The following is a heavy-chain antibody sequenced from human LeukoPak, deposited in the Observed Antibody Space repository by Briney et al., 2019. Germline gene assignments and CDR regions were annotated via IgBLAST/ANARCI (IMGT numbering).Heavy chain of an antibody. CDR1: GGSFSGYY. CDR3: ARTRGRGGYNRFDY. J-gene: IGHJ4*02. D-gene: IGHD5-24*01. V-gene: IGHV4-34*01. Sequence: SETLSLTCAVYGGSFSGYYWSWIRQPPGKGLEWIGEINHSGSTNYNPSLKSRVTISVDTSKNQFSLKLSSVTAADTAVYYCARTRGRGGYNRFDYWGQETLVTVSS. CDR2: INHSGST.